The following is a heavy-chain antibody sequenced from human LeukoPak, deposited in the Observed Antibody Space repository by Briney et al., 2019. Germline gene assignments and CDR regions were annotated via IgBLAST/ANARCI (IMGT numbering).Heavy chain of an antibody. D-gene: IGHD6-19*01. Sequence: GRSLRLSCAASGFTFSSYGMHWVRQAPGKGLEWVAVIWYDGSNKYYADSVKGRFTISRDNSKNTLYLQMNSLRAEDTAVYYCAKDVAVAGTDYFDYWGQGTLVTVSS. CDR1: GFTFSSYG. V-gene: IGHV3-33*06. CDR3: AKDVAVAGTDYFDY. CDR2: IWYDGSNK. J-gene: IGHJ4*02.